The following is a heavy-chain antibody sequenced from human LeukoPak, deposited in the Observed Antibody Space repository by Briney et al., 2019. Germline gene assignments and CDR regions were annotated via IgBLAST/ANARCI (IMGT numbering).Heavy chain of an antibody. D-gene: IGHD5-18*01. CDR3: ARRAPYSYEWSTLDY. J-gene: IGHJ4*02. CDR1: GGSISSYY. V-gene: IGHV4-59*08. CDR2: IYYSGSI. Sequence: SETLSLTCTVSGGSISSYYWSWIRQPPGKGLEWIGYIYYSGSINYNPSLKSRVTISVDTSKNQFSLKLSSVTAADTAVYYCARRAPYSYEWSTLDYWGQGTLVTVSS.